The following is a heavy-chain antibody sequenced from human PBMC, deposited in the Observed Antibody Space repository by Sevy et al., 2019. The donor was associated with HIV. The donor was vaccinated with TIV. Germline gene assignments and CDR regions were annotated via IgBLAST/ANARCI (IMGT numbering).Heavy chain of an antibody. CDR2: ISGSGGST. CDR3: AKVCNDYIWGSYRQGDYFDY. Sequence: GGSLRLSCAASGFTFSSYAMSWVRQAPGKGLEWVSVISGSGGSTYYADSVKGRFTISRDNSKNTLYLQMNSLRAEDTAVYYCAKVCNDYIWGSYRQGDYFDYWGQGTLVTVSS. CDR1: GFTFSSYA. D-gene: IGHD3-16*02. J-gene: IGHJ4*02. V-gene: IGHV3-23*01.